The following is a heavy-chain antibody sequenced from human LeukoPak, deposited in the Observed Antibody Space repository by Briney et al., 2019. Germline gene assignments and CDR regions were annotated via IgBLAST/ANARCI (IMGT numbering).Heavy chain of an antibody. Sequence: SETLSLTCAVYGGSFSGHYWTWIRQPPGKGLEWIGEGTHSGSTNYNPSLKSRVTISVDTSMNQFSLKLTSVSAADTAVCHCARGRTGAAALDFWGPGTLVTVSS. J-gene: IGHJ4*02. CDR2: GTHSGST. D-gene: IGHD2-2*01. V-gene: IGHV4-34*01. CDR1: GGSFSGHY. CDR3: ARGRTGAAALDF.